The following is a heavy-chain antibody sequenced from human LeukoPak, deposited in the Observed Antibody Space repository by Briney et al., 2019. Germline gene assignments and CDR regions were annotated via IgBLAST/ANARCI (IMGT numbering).Heavy chain of an antibody. V-gene: IGHV3-7*04. CDR1: GFTLSSYW. CDR2: LNEDGSQK. J-gene: IGHJ4*02. CDR3: VRGGFVLDY. Sequence: PGGSLRLSCAASGFTLSSYWMTWVRQAPGKGLEWVANLNEDGSQKYYVDSVKGRFTISRDNAKNSLYLQMNSLRAEDTAVYYCVRGGFVLDYWGQGTLVTVSS.